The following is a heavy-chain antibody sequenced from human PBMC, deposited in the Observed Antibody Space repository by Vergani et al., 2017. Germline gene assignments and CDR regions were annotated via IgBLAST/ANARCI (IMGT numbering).Heavy chain of an antibody. J-gene: IGHJ3*02. CDR3: ARGGRWEGDAFDI. CDR1: GGSFSGYY. D-gene: IGHD1-26*01. CDR2: INHSGST. V-gene: IGHV4-34*01. Sequence: QVQLQQWGAGLLKPSETLSLTCAVYGGSFSGYYWSWIRQPPGKGLEWIGEINHSGSTNYNPSLKSRVTITVDTSENQCSQKLSSVTAADTAVYYWARGGRWEGDAFDIWGQGTMVTVSS.